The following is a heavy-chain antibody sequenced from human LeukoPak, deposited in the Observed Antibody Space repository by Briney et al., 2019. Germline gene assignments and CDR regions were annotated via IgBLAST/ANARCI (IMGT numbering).Heavy chain of an antibody. CDR1: GFIFSNYE. CDR2: ISIDGHSA. V-gene: IGHV3-48*03. Sequence: PGGSLRLSCAASGFIFSNYEMNWVRQAPGKGLEWVSYISIDGHSAYYADSVKGRFTITRDNAKNSVYLQMNSLRAQDTAVYYCARLWELLFDWGQGTLVTVAS. J-gene: IGHJ4*02. CDR3: ARLWELLFD. D-gene: IGHD1-26*01.